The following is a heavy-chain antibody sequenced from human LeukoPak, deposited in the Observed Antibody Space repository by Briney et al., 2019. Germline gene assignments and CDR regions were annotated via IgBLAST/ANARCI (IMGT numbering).Heavy chain of an antibody. J-gene: IGHJ3*02. CDR3: ARSELLWFGELWDAFDI. D-gene: IGHD3-10*01. CDR1: GYTFTSYA. Sequence: SVKVSCKASGYTFTSYAIVWVRQAPGQAREWMGWITPSNGNTNYAQKFQDRVTITRDRSMSTAYMELSSLRSEDTAMYYCARSELLWFGELWDAFDIWGQGTMVTVSS. V-gene: IGHV1-45*02. CDR2: ITPSNGNT.